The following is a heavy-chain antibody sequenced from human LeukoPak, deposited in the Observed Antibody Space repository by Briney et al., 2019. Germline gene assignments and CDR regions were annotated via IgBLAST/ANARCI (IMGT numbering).Heavy chain of an antibody. D-gene: IGHD4-17*01. V-gene: IGHV4-59*01. CDR3: ASYDYGDYGNWFDP. Sequence: SETLSLTCTVSGGSISSYYWSWIRQPPGKGLEWIGYIYYSGSTNYNPSLKSRVTISVDTSKNQFSLKLSSVTAADTAVYYCASYDYGDYGNWFDPWGQGTLVTVSS. J-gene: IGHJ5*02. CDR1: GGSISSYY. CDR2: IYYSGST.